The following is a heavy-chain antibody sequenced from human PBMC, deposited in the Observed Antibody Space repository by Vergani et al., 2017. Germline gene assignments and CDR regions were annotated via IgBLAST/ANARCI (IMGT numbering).Heavy chain of an antibody. CDR3: ASIARAPSRRNPPPDY. CDR2: VNQGGST. D-gene: IGHD3-16*02. Sequence: QVQLQEWGAGLLKTSETLSLTCGVSGGSFSDYYWSWIRQAPGMGLEWIGEVNQGGSTNYNPSLKSRVSISVDTSKNQFSLQLTSVTAADSALYFCASIARAPSRRNPPPDYWGQGILVTVSS. V-gene: IGHV4-34*01. CDR1: GGSFSDYY. J-gene: IGHJ4*02.